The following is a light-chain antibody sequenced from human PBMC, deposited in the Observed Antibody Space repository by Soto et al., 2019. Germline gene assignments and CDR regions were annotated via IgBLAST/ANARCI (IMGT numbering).Light chain of an antibody. CDR1: QSVNNY. V-gene: IGKV3-11*01. CDR3: QQYNNWPKS. CDR2: DAS. Sequence: VVTQSPATLSLSPGERATLSCRASQSVNNYLAWYQQRPGQAPRLLIYDASNRATGIPARFSGSGSGTDFTLTISSLQPEDFAVYYCQQYNNWPKSFGPGTKVDIK. J-gene: IGKJ3*01.